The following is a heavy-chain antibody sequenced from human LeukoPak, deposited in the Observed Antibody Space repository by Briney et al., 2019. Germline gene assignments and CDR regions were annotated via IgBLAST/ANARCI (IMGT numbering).Heavy chain of an antibody. J-gene: IGHJ4*02. D-gene: IGHD5-18*01. CDR2: IIPIFGTA. CDR3: ARTGGYSYGHAN. CDR1: GGTFSSYA. Sequence: ASVKVSCKASGGTFSSYAISWVRQAPGQGLERMGGIIPIFGTANYAQKFQGRVTITADESTSTAYMELSSLRSEDTAVYYCARTGGYSYGHANWGQGTLVTVSS. V-gene: IGHV1-69*13.